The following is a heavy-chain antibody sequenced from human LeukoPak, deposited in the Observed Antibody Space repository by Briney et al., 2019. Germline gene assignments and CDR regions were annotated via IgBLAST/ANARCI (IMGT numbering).Heavy chain of an antibody. V-gene: IGHV4-39*01. D-gene: IGHD1-1*01. CDR1: GGSISSSSYY. CDR3: ARHDPTLDY. J-gene: IGHJ4*02. Sequence: KPSETLSLTCTVSGGSISSSSYYSGWIRQPPGKGLEWIGSIYYSGSTYYNPSLKSRVTISVDTSKNQFSLKLSSVTAADTAVYYCARHDPTLDYWGQGTLVTVSS. CDR2: IYYSGST.